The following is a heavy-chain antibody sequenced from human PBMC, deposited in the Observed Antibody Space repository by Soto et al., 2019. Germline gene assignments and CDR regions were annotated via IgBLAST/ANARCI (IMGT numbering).Heavy chain of an antibody. CDR1: GFSLNTLGMC. CDR2: INWEADK. CDR3: ARGHVDSTMVMYFDY. J-gene: IGHJ4*02. Sequence: SGPTLVNPTQTLTLTCSFSGFSLNTLGMCVSWIRQPTGKSLEWLALINWEADKYYTTSLETRLSISKDTSQNQVVLSMTNLDPVGTATYYCARGHVDSTMVMYFDYWGKGSLVTVSS. V-gene: IGHV2-70*01. D-gene: IGHD5-18*01.